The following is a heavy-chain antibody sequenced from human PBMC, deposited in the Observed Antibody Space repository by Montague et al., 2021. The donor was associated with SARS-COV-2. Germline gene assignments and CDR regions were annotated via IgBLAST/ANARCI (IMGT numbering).Heavy chain of an antibody. CDR1: GGSISSSSYY. Sequence: SETLSLTCTVSGGSISSSSYYWGWIRQPPGKGLEWIGSIYYSGSTYYNPSLKSRVTIPVDTSENQFSLKLSSVTAADTAVYYCARHYYDSSGYYSPWYFDLWGRGTLVTVSS. J-gene: IGHJ2*01. CDR2: IYYSGST. CDR3: ARHYYDSSGYYSPWYFDL. V-gene: IGHV4-39*01. D-gene: IGHD3-22*01.